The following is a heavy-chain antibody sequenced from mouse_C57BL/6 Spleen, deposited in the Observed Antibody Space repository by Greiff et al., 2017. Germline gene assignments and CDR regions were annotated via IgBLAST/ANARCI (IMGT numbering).Heavy chain of an antibody. Sequence: DVTLVESGGGLVKPGGSLKLSCAASGFTFSSYAMSWVRQTPEKRLEWVATISAGGSYTYYPDNVKGRFTISRDNAKNNLYLQMSHLKSEDTAMYYCARDGELGRYFDYWGQGTTLTVSS. J-gene: IGHJ2*01. CDR2: ISAGGSYT. CDR3: ARDGELGRYFDY. CDR1: GFTFSSYA. V-gene: IGHV5-4*01. D-gene: IGHD4-1*01.